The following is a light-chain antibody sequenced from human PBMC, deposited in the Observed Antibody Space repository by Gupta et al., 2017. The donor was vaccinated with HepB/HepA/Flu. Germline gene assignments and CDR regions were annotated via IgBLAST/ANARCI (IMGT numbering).Light chain of an antibody. CDR1: QRIGIN. V-gene: IGKV3-15*01. J-gene: IGKJ4*01. CDR3: QQYNNRPLT. Sequence: EIXXXXXXAXXSVXXGERATLSCRASQRIGINLAWYQQKPGQAPRLLIFGASTRATGIPARFSGSGSGTEFSLTISSLQSGDFGVYYCQQYNNRPLTFGGGTKVEIK. CDR2: GAS.